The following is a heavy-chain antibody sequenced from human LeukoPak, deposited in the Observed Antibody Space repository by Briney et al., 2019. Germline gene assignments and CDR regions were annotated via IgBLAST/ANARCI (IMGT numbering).Heavy chain of an antibody. Sequence: GGSPRLSCAASGFSFTNYWMSWVRQAPGRGLERVAIINQDGSERYYVDPVRGRFTVSRDSAKNSLYLQMNSLKTDDTAVYYCTREWHLRHLDYSYYYMDVWGRGTTVTVSS. D-gene: IGHD5-12*01. CDR1: GFSFTNYW. CDR3: TREWHLRHLDYSYYYMDV. J-gene: IGHJ6*03. CDR2: INQDGSER. V-gene: IGHV3-7*03.